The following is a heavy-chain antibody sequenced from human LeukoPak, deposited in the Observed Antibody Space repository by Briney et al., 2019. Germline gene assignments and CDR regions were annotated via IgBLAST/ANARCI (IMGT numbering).Heavy chain of an antibody. CDR3: ARGRYGDYERYFDY. Sequence: SETLTLTCAVYGGSFRGYYWSWIRQPPGKGLEWIGEINHSGSTNYNPSLKSRVTISVDTSKNQFSLKLSSVTAADRAVYSCARGRYGDYERYFDYWGQGTLVTVSS. D-gene: IGHD4-17*01. CDR1: GGSFRGYY. CDR2: INHSGST. J-gene: IGHJ4*02. V-gene: IGHV4-34*01.